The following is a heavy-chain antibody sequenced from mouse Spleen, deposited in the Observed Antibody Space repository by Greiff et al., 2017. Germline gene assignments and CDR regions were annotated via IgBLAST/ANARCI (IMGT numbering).Heavy chain of an antibody. D-gene: IGHD4-1*01. Sequence: VQLQQSVAELVRPGASVKLSCTASGFNIKTTYMHWVKQRPEQGLEWIGRIDPANGNTKYAPKFQGKATITADTSSNTAYLQLSSLTSEDTAIYYCARGGTGYFDVWGAGTTVTVSS. J-gene: IGHJ1*01. V-gene: IGHV14-3*01. CDR1: GFNIKTTY. CDR3: ARGGTGYFDV. CDR2: IDPANGNT.